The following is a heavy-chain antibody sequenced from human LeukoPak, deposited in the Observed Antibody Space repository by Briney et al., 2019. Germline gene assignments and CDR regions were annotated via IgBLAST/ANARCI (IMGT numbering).Heavy chain of an antibody. CDR2: IYSGGST. V-gene: IGHV3-53*01. D-gene: IGHD3-22*01. J-gene: IGHJ4*02. Sequence: GGSLRLSCVASGFIVSSNCMSWVRQAPGKGLEWVSFIYSGGSTYYADSVKGRFTISRDNSKNTLYLQMNSLRAEDTAVYYCARRAGDYSHPYDYWGQGTLVTVSS. CDR1: GFIVSSNC. CDR3: ARRAGDYSHPYDY.